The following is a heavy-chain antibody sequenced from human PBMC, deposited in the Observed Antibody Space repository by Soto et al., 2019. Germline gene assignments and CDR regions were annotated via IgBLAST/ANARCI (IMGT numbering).Heavy chain of an antibody. J-gene: IGHJ4*02. V-gene: IGHV1-24*01. Sequence: ASVKVSCKLSGYTLLELSIHWVRQAPGKGLEWMGGYDPEDAKTIYAQKSQGRVIMAEDTSTNTAYLEVRGLRYEDTAVYYCASQNWRWREQFDHWGQGTLVTVSS. D-gene: IGHD1-1*01. CDR1: GYTLLELS. CDR2: YDPEDAKT. CDR3: ASQNWRWREQFDH.